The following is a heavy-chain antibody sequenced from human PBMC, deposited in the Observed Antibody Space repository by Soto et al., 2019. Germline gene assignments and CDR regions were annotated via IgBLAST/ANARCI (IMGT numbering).Heavy chain of an antibody. Sequence: QVQLQESGPGLVKPSETLSLTCTVSADSISDYYWSWIRQPPGKGLGWIGYMYYSGSTNYNPSLKSSVTVSVDMSKNQFSLRLTSVTAADTAVYYCASRRSGSYCGYIDNWGQGTLVTVSS. CDR2: MYYSGST. V-gene: IGHV4-59*13. D-gene: IGHD1-26*01. CDR1: ADSISDYY. CDR3: ASRRSGSYCGYIDN. J-gene: IGHJ4*02.